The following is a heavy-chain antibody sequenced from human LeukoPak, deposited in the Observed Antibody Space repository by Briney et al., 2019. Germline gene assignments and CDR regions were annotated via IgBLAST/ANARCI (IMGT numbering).Heavy chain of an antibody. Sequence: PGGSLRLSCAASGFTFSSYSMNWVRQAPGKGLEWVSSISSSSSYINYADSVKGRFIISRDNAKNSLYLQMNSLRAEDTAVYYCARVLYDVLTEEYYDYWGQGTLVTVSS. J-gene: IGHJ4*02. V-gene: IGHV3-21*01. CDR2: ISSSSSYI. CDR1: GFTFSSYS. D-gene: IGHD3-9*01. CDR3: ARVLYDVLTEEYYDY.